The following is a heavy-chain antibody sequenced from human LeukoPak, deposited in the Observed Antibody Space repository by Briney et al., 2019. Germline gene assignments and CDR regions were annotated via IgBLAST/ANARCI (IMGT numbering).Heavy chain of an antibody. CDR1: GFTFSSFS. D-gene: IGHD6-13*01. J-gene: IGHJ5*02. CDR2: ISSSSSTI. Sequence: GGSLRLSCVASGFTFSSFSMNWVRQAPGKGLEWVSYISSSSSTIYYADSVKGRFTISRDNAKNSLYLQMNNLRAEDTAVYYCAGQQQLLLIDPWGQGTPVTVSS. V-gene: IGHV3-48*01. CDR3: AGQQQLLLIDP.